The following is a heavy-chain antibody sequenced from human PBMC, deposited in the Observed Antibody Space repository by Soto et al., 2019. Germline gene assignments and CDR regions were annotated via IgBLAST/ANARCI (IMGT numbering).Heavy chain of an antibody. CDR1: GFTFSNYA. CDR3: AKDRLAGGFDY. Sequence: GGPLRLSCAASGFTFSNYAMRWVRQAPGKGLEWVSLVSATAGTTYYTDSVKGRFTISRDNSRNTVYLQMNSLRADDTAVYYCAKDRLAGGFDYWGQGTLVTVSS. J-gene: IGHJ4*02. D-gene: IGHD3-16*01. CDR2: VSATAGTT. V-gene: IGHV3-23*01.